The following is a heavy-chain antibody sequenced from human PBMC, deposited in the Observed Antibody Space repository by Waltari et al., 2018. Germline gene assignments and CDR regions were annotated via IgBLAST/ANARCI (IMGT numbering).Heavy chain of an antibody. CDR1: GVTFSTHW. Sequence: EVRLVQSGAEVKKSGESLKISCKVCGVTFSTHWTGWVRQVPGKGLEWMGIIYVGDSETRYSPSFRGQVTMSADKSITTAYLQWSSLKASDTAMYYCARREHDYDYVGGSYRRVIDTFDIWGQGTRVTVSS. D-gene: IGHD3-16*02. CDR2: IYVGDSET. CDR3: ARREHDYDYVGGSYRRVIDTFDI. J-gene: IGHJ3*02. V-gene: IGHV5-51*03.